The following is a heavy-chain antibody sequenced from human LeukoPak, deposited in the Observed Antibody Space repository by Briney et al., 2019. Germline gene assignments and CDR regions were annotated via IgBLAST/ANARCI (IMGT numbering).Heavy chain of an antibody. J-gene: IGHJ6*03. D-gene: IGHD1-26*01. CDR1: GFSFSGYG. CDR3: ARSRSPYYYYYYMDV. V-gene: IGHV3-33*01. Sequence: PGGSLRLSCAASGFSFSGYGMHWVRQAPGKGLEWVADIWYDGSNKYYGDSVKGRFTISRDNSKNTLYLQMNSLRAEDTAVYYCARSRSPYYYYYYMDVWVEGTTVTVSS. CDR2: IWYDGSNK.